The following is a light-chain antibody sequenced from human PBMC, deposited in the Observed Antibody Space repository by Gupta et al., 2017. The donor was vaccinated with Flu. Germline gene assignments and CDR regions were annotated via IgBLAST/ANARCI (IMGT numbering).Light chain of an antibody. CDR2: KAA. J-gene: IGKJ4*01. Sequence: VGYRVTITCRASQRLSSWLAWYQQKPGKAPNLLIYKAANLESGVPSRFSGSGSGTEFTLTISSLQPDDFATYYCQQYDSSSLTFGGGTKVEI. CDR1: QRLSSW. V-gene: IGKV1-5*03. CDR3: QQYDSSSLT.